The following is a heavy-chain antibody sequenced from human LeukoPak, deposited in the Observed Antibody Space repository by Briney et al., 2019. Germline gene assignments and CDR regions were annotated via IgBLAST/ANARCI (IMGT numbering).Heavy chain of an antibody. CDR3: ARGIYSGSYEGPNY. J-gene: IGHJ4*02. V-gene: IGHV1-2*02. Sequence: ASVKVSCKASGYTFTSYYMHWVRQAPGQGPEWMGWINPNSGGTNYAQKFQGRVTMTRDTSISTAYMELSRLRSDDTAVYYCARGIYSGSYEGPNYWGQGTLVTVSS. CDR2: INPNSGGT. D-gene: IGHD1-26*01. CDR1: GYTFTSYY.